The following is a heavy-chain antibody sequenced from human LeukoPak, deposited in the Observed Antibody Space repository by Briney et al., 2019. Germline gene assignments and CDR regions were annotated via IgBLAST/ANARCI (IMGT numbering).Heavy chain of an antibody. D-gene: IGHD4-17*01. J-gene: IGHJ4*02. CDR3: ARKGEDYGDYDY. Sequence: ASVKVSCKASGYTFTGYYMHWVRQAPGQGLEWMGWILPSSGGPYYAQKFQGRITMTRDTSISTAYMELTRLRSYDTAVYYCARKGEDYGDYDYWGQGTLVTVSS. V-gene: IGHV1-2*02. CDR2: ILPSSGGP. CDR1: GYTFTGYY.